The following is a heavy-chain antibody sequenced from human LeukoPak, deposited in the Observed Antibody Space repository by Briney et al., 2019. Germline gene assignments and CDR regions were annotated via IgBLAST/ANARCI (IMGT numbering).Heavy chain of an antibody. CDR3: AKGLWSFSHNYFDY. D-gene: IGHD2-21*01. V-gene: IGHV3-9*01. CDR2: ISWNSGSI. J-gene: IGHJ4*02. CDR1: GFTFDDYA. Sequence: GRSLRLSCAASGFTFDDYAMHWVRQAPGKGLEWVSGISWNSGSIGYADSVKGRFTISRDNAKNSLYLQMNSLSAEDTALYYCAKGLWSFSHNYFDYWGQGTLVTVSS.